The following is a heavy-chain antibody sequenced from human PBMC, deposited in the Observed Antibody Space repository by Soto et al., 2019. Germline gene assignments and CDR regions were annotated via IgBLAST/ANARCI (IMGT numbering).Heavy chain of an antibody. D-gene: IGHD2-15*01. Sequence: SETLSLTCGVSGYAINSGYYWGWIRQSPGKGLEWIGNMYHGGFSYHNPPLKGRVTISVDTWKNRFSLNLRSVTAADTAVYHCARTVVVVVRNVPDYFDYWGQGMLVTVSS. V-gene: IGHV4-38-2*01. CDR1: GYAINSGYY. CDR3: ARTVVVVVRNVPDYFDY. CDR2: MYHGGFS. J-gene: IGHJ4*02.